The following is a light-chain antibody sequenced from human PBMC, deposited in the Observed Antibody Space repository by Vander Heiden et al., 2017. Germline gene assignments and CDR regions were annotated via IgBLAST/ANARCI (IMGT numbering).Light chain of an antibody. CDR1: QSVSSN. CDR2: GAS. J-gene: IGKJ3*01. Sequence: EIVMTQSPATLSVSPGERATLSCRASQSVSSNLAWYQQKPGQAPRLLIYGASTRATGIPARFSGSGSGTEFTLTISSLQSEDFAVYYCQQDNNWPPTFGHGTKVXIK. CDR3: QQDNNWPPT. V-gene: IGKV3-15*01.